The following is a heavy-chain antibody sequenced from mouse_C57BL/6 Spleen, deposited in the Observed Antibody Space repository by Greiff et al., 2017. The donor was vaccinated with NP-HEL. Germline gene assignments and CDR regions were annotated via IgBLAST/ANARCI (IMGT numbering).Heavy chain of an antibody. CDR3: VAYYSNYVAWFAY. J-gene: IGHJ3*01. Sequence: VQLKQSGPELVKPGASVKISCKASGYSFTDYNMNWVKQSNGKSLEWIGVINPNYGTTSYNQKFKGKATLTVDQSSSTAYMQLNSLTSEDSAVYYCVAYYSNYVAWFAYWGQGTLVTVSA. V-gene: IGHV1-39*01. D-gene: IGHD2-5*01. CDR2: INPNYGTT. CDR1: GYSFTDYN.